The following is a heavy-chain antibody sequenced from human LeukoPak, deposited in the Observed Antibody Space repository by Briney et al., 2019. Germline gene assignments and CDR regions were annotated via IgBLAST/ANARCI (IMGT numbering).Heavy chain of an antibody. Sequence: PGGSLRLSCAASGFTFSSYAMSGVRQAPAKGVEWVSAISGSGGSTYYADSVKCRFTISRDNSKNTLYLQMNSLRAEDTAVYYCAKDTRLWSGYPNDYWGQGTLVTVSS. V-gene: IGHV3-23*01. J-gene: IGHJ4*02. D-gene: IGHD3-3*01. CDR1: GFTFSSYA. CDR2: ISGSGGST. CDR3: AKDTRLWSGYPNDY.